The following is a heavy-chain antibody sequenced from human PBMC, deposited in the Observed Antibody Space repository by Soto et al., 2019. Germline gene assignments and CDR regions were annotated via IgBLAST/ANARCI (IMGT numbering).Heavy chain of an antibody. CDR3: ARDSEQLVLNYYFDY. Sequence: QVQLVESGGGVVQPGRSLRLSCAASGFTFSSYAMHWVRQAPGKGLEWVAVISYDGSNKYYADSVKGRFTIFRDNSKNTLYLQMNSLRAEDTAVYYCARDSEQLVLNYYFDYWGQGTLVTVSS. CDR1: GFTFSSYA. V-gene: IGHV3-30-3*01. CDR2: ISYDGSNK. D-gene: IGHD6-13*01. J-gene: IGHJ4*02.